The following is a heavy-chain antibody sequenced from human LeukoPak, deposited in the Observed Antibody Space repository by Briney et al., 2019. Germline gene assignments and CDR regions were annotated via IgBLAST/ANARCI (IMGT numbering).Heavy chain of an antibody. V-gene: IGHV3-74*01. D-gene: IGHD5-18*01. CDR1: GFTFSSYW. J-gene: IGHJ4*02. CDR3: ARGYSYGFFDY. CDR2: INSDGSST. Sequence: TGGSLRLSCAASGFTFSSYWMHWVRQPPGKGLVWVSRINSDGSSTTYADSVKGRFTISRDNAKNTLYLQMNSLRAEDTAVYYCARGYSYGFFDYWGQGTLATVSS.